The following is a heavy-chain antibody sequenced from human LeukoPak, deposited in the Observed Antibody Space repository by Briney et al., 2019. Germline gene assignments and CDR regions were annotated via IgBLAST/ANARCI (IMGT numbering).Heavy chain of an antibody. D-gene: IGHD1-26*01. CDR3: SRGGEGMVAPSY. Sequence: ASVKVSCKASGYTFTSYAMHWVRQAPGQGLEWMGWINTNTGNPTYAQGFTGRFVFSLGTSVSTACLQISSLTAEDTAVYYCSRGGEGMVAPSYWGQGTLVTVSS. J-gene: IGHJ4*02. V-gene: IGHV7-4-1*02. CDR1: GYTFTSYA. CDR2: INTNTGNP.